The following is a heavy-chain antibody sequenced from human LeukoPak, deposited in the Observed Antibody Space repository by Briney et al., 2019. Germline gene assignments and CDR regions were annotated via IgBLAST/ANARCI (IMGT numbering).Heavy chain of an antibody. J-gene: IGHJ4*02. V-gene: IGHV3-48*02. D-gene: IGHD3-10*01. CDR1: GFIFSSYS. CDR2: ISSGSGTI. CDR3: ARNLASGSYCPIDY. Sequence: GGSLRLSCAASGFIFSSYSMNWVRQAPGKGLEWVSYISSGSGTIYYADSVKGRFTISRDNAKNSLYLQMNSLRDEDTAVYSCARNLASGSYCPIDYWGQGTLVTVSS.